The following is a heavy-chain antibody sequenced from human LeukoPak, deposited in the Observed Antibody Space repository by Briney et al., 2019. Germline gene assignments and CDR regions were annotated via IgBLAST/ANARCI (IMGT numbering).Heavy chain of an antibody. CDR2: LSGSGLSK. CDR3: AKGISPSSSWTFDY. V-gene: IGHV3-23*01. J-gene: IGHJ4*02. D-gene: IGHD6-13*01. Sequence: GGSLRVSCAASGFTFSSYAMNWVRQAPGKGLQWVSALSGSGLSKYYADYVKGRFTISRDNSKNTLYLQMNSLRAEDTAIYYCAKGISPSSSWTFDYWGQGTLVTVSS. CDR1: GFTFSSYA.